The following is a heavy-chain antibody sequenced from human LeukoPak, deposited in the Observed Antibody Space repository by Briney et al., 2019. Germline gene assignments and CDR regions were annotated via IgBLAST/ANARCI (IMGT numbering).Heavy chain of an antibody. V-gene: IGHV3-15*01. J-gene: IGHJ4*02. CDR2: VKSKTDGGTT. CDR3: TTAGPSGSYYEIVNY. D-gene: IGHD1-26*01. Sequence: GGSLRLSRSASGFPFKNAWMSWVRQAPGKGGDGVGRVKSKTDGGTTDYAAPVKGRFTISRDDSKNTLYLQMNGLKTDDTAAYYCTTAGPSGSYYEIVNYWGQGTLVTVSS. CDR1: GFPFKNAW.